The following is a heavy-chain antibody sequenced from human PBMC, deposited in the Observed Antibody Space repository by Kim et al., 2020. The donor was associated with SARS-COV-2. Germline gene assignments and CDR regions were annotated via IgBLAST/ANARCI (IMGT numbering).Heavy chain of an antibody. Sequence: GGSLRLSCAASGFTFDDYAMHWVRQAPGKGLEWVSGISWNSDTIGYADSLKGRFTISRDNAKNSLYLQMNSLRLEDTALYYCAKRDSGSSRHFDYWGQGTLVTVPS. J-gene: IGHJ4*02. V-gene: IGHV3-9*01. CDR3: AKRDSGSSRHFDY. CDR1: GFTFDDYA. D-gene: IGHD1-26*01. CDR2: ISWNSDTI.